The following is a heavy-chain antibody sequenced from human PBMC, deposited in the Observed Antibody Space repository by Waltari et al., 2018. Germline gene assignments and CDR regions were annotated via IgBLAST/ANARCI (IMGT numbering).Heavy chain of an antibody. Sequence: QVPLVQSGAEVKKPGSSVKVSCKASGGTFSSYAISLVRQAPGQGLEWMGGIIPIFGTANYAQKFQGRVTITTDESTSTAYMELSSLRSEDTAVYYCTKAGSSPSGGYYYGMDVWGQGTTVTVSS. CDR1: GGTFSSYA. CDR3: TKAGSSPSGGYYYGMDV. V-gene: IGHV1-69*05. J-gene: IGHJ6*02. CDR2: IIPIFGTA. D-gene: IGHD6-6*01.